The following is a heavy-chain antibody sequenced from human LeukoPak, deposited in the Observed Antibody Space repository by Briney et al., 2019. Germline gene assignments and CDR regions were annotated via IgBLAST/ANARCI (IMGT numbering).Heavy chain of an antibody. CDR2: MNPNSGNT. J-gene: IGHJ5*02. Sequence: ALVNVSCKASGYTFTSHDTNWVRQSTGQGLEWMGWMNPNSGNTGYAQKFQGRVTFTRDTSISTAYMELSSLRSEDTAVYYCARGLGATATNWFDPWGQGTLVTVSS. V-gene: IGHV1-8*03. CDR3: ARGLGATATNWFDP. D-gene: IGHD6-13*01. CDR1: GYTFTSHD.